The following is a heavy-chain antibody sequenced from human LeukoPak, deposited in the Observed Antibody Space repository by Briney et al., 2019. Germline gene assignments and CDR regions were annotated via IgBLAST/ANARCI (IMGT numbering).Heavy chain of an antibody. CDR1: GYTFTSYY. CDR3: ARDMRNRVIDP. Sequence: ASVKVSCKASGYTFTSYYMHWVRQAPGQGLEWMGIINPSGGSTSYAQKSQGRVTMTRDPSTSTAYMELSSLRSEDTAVYYCARDMRNRVIDPWGQGTLVTVSS. J-gene: IGHJ5*02. CDR2: INPSGGST. V-gene: IGHV1-46*01. D-gene: IGHD1-14*01.